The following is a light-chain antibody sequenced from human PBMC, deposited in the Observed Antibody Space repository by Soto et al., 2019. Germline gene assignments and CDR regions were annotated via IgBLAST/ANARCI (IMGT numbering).Light chain of an antibody. CDR3: QQYNSYPWT. CDR2: KAS. Sequence: IPMTQSPSTLSASVGDRVTFTCRASQTISTWLAWYQQKPGEAPKLLIYKASTLEVGVPSRFSASGSGTEFTLPINALQPADFATYCCQQYNSYPWTFGPGTTV. J-gene: IGKJ1*01. CDR1: QTISTW. V-gene: IGKV1-5*03.